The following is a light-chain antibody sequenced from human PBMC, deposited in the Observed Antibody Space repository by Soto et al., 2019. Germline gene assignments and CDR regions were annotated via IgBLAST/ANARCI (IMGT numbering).Light chain of an antibody. V-gene: IGKV3-15*01. Sequence: ETVFPQSQAILSASAAARATLSCRASQSISRSFAWYQQNPGQAPRLLISDVSTTATGIPALFCGSVSGTEFTLTISSLQCGDFGLYYCHKYKSWPPRTFGQGTKGDIK. J-gene: IGKJ2*01. CDR1: QSISRS. CDR2: DVS. CDR3: HKYKSWPPRT.